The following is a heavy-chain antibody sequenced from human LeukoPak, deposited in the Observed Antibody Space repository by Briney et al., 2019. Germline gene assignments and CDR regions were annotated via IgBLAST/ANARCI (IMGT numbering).Heavy chain of an antibody. Sequence: GGSLRLSCAASGFTFSDYAMSWVRHAPGKGREWVSATNPSGGSTNYADSAKGRFTTSTDTSKRTLCLRMNSARPESTAISLCTRDRPGSGWALDHWGQGALVTVSS. V-gene: IGHV3-23*01. CDR2: TNPSGGST. CDR3: TRDRPGSGWALDH. CDR1: GFTFSDYA. D-gene: IGHD6-19*01. J-gene: IGHJ4*02.